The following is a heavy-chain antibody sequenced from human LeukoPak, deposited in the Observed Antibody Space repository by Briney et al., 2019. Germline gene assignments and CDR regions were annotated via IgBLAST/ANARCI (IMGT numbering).Heavy chain of an antibody. J-gene: IGHJ6*03. CDR3: ARGISGSYLISYYYYYMDV. CDR1: GFTFDDYG. Sequence: GGSLRLSCAASGFTFDDYGMSWVRQAPGKGLEWVSGINWNGGSTGYADSVKGRFTISRDNAKNSLYLQMNSLRAEDTALYYCARGISGSYLISYYYYYMDVWGKGTTVTISS. D-gene: IGHD1-26*01. CDR2: INWNGGST. V-gene: IGHV3-20*04.